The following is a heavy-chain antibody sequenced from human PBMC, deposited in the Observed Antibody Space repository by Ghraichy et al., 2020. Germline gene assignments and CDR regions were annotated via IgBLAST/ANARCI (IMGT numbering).Heavy chain of an antibody. Sequence: GGSLRLSCAASGFSFSGNPMTWVRQAPGKGLEWVSGVSVEGGSPYYADSVKGRFTISRDNSQNTLYLQMNSVGAEDTAVYYCAKTFYSSNWFLRGLDYWGQGTLVTVSS. J-gene: IGHJ4*02. CDR1: GFSFSGNP. CDR2: VSVEGGSP. V-gene: IGHV3-23*01. D-gene: IGHD6-13*01. CDR3: AKTFYSSNWFLRGLDY.